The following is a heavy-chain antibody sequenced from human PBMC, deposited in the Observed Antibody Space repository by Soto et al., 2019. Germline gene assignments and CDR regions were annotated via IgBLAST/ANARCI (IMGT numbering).Heavy chain of an antibody. V-gene: IGHV3-66*01. Sequence: PGGSLRLSCAASGFTVSSNYMSWVRQAPGKGLEWVSVIYSGGSTYYADSVKGRFTISRDNSKNTLYLQMNSLRAEDTAVYYCARDLKSATMVRGVPRDAFDIWGQGTMVTVSS. CDR3: ARDLKSATMVRGVPRDAFDI. D-gene: IGHD3-10*01. J-gene: IGHJ3*02. CDR1: GFTVSSNY. CDR2: IYSGGST.